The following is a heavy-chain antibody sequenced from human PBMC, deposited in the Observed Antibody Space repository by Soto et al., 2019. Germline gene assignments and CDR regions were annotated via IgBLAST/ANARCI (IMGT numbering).Heavy chain of an antibody. V-gene: IGHV4-31*11. CDR3: ATHGDYYDGSGPKCLQR. CDR1: GGSLSISDND. D-gene: IGHD3-22*01. CDR2: IYYTGIT. Sequence: LCLAGVGSGGSLSISDNDGYWVRQHPGKGLEWSGYIYYTGITYYNPPLKSRVTMSVDRSKNKFSRKLRSVNAADTAVYFCATHGDYYDGSGPKCLQRWGKGTLVTVHS. J-gene: IGHJ1*01.